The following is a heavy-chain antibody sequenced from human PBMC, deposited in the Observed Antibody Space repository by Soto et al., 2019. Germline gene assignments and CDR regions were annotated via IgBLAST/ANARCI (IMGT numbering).Heavy chain of an antibody. Sequence: PGESLKISCQASGYSFTAYWITLVRQMPGKGLEWMATIDPSDSYVDYSPSFRGHVTFSVDRSITTVYLQWNSLKASDSAMYFCTRRASSSFYHFDFWGQGALVTVSS. CDR1: GYSFTAYW. J-gene: IGHJ4*02. V-gene: IGHV5-10-1*01. CDR3: TRRASSSFYHFDF. CDR2: IDPSDSYV. D-gene: IGHD2-2*01.